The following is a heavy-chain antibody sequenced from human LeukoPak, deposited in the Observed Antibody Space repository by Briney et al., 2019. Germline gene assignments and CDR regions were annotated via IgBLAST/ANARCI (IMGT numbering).Heavy chain of an antibody. J-gene: IGHJ5*01. D-gene: IGHD6-13*01. Sequence: GGSLRLSCAASGFTFSTYAMSWVRQAPGKGLEWVSGISGNSVSTYYADSVKGRFTISRDNSKNTLFLQMSSLRAEDTAAYYCARAYSSSWYDFWGQGTLVTVSS. CDR2: ISGNSVST. CDR1: GFTFSTYA. V-gene: IGHV3-23*01. CDR3: ARAYSSSWYDF.